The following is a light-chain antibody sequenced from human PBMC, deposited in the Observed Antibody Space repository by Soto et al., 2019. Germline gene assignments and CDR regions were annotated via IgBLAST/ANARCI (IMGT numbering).Light chain of an antibody. Sequence: DIQMTQSPSSLSAAVGYIVTVTCRARQTISTNLNWYQQKPGKAPNLLISAASSLQSGVPSRFSGSGSGTEFTLTISTLQPEDFATYYCQQSYSDPPTFGGGTKVEI. CDR3: QQSYSDPPT. CDR1: QTISTN. CDR2: AAS. J-gene: IGKJ4*01. V-gene: IGKV1-39*01.